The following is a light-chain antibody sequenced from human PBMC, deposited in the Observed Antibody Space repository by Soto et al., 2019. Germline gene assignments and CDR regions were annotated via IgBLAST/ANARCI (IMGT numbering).Light chain of an antibody. CDR3: SSYTARSTRV. CDR2: DVT. CDR1: SIDVGAYNY. J-gene: IGLJ1*01. Sequence: QSVLTQPASVSGSPGQSITISCPGTSIDVGAYNYVSWYQQYPGRAPKLMIYDVTNRPSGVSNRFSGSKSGNTASLTISGLQAEDEADYYCSSYTARSTRVFGTGTKVTVL. V-gene: IGLV2-14*03.